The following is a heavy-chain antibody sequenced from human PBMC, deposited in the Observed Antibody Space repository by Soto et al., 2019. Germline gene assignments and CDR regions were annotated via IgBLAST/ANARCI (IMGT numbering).Heavy chain of an antibody. Sequence: PSETLSLTCAVYGGSFSGYYWSWIRQPPGKGLEWIGEINHSGSTNYNPSLKSRVTISVDTSKNQFSLKLSSVTAADTAVYYCATFYGDYVSYCGQGTLVTVSS. CDR2: INHSGST. V-gene: IGHV4-34*01. D-gene: IGHD4-17*01. CDR3: ATFYGDYVSY. CDR1: GGSFSGYY. J-gene: IGHJ4*02.